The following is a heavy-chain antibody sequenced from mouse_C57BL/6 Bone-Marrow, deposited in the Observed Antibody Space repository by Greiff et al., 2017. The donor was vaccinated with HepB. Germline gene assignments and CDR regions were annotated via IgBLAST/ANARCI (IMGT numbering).Heavy chain of an antibody. Sequence: EVQLVESGGGLVQPGGSLKLSCAASGFTFSDYYMYWVRQTPEKRLEWVAYISNGGGSTYYPDTVKGRFTISRDNAKNTLYLQMSRLKSEDTAMYYCARDDWDDWYFDVWGTGTTVTVSS. V-gene: IGHV5-12*01. CDR3: ARDDWDDWYFDV. CDR1: GFTFSDYY. J-gene: IGHJ1*03. CDR2: ISNGGGST. D-gene: IGHD4-1*01.